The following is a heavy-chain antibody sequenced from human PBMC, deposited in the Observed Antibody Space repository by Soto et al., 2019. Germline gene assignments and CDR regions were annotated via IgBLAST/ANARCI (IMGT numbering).Heavy chain of an antibody. CDR3: ARGMGIAAAGIYYFEY. Sequence: SETLSLTCAVYGGSFSGYYWSWIRQPPGKGLEWIGEINHSGSTNYNPSLKSRVTISVGTSKNQFSLKLSSVTAADTAVYYCARGMGIAAAGIYYFEYWGQGTLVTVSS. J-gene: IGHJ4*02. V-gene: IGHV4-34*01. CDR2: INHSGST. CDR1: GGSFSGYY. D-gene: IGHD6-13*01.